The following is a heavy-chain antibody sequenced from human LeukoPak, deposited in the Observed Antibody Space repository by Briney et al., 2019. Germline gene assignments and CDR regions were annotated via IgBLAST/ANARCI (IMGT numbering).Heavy chain of an antibody. V-gene: IGHV3-30*02. D-gene: IGHD3-10*02. CDR2: IRYDGGYE. J-gene: IGHJ6*04. Sequence: GGSLRLSCEASGFTFSSCGMHWVRQVPGKGLECMAFIRYDGGYEKYADSVKGRFTISRDNAKNSLYLQMNSLRAEDTAVYYCAELGITMIGGVWGEGTTVTISS. CDR1: GFTFSSCG. CDR3: AELGITMIGGV.